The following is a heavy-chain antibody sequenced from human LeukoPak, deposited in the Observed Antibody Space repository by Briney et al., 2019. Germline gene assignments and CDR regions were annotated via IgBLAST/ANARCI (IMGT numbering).Heavy chain of an antibody. D-gene: IGHD2-15*01. Sequence: GGSLRLSCAASGFTFSSYEMNWVRQAPGKGLEWVSYISSSGSTIYYADSVKGRFTISRDNAKNSLYLQMNSLRAEDTAVYYCAKDPVYCSGGSCYSRGPMNAFDIWGQGTMVTVSS. CDR3: AKDPVYCSGGSCYSRGPMNAFDI. CDR1: GFTFSSYE. V-gene: IGHV3-48*03. J-gene: IGHJ3*02. CDR2: ISSSGSTI.